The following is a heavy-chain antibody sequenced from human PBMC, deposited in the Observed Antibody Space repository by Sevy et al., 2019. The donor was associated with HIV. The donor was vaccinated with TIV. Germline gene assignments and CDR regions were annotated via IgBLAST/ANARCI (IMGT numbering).Heavy chain of an antibody. CDR2: IRGKADNYAT. J-gene: IGHJ2*01. Sequence: GGSLRLSCAASGFTFSVSGVHWVRHASGKGLEWVGGIRGKADNYATAYAASVKGRFTVSRDDSKNTAYLQMNSLKTEDTAVYYCTRFCRDYAWYFDLWGRGTLVTVSS. V-gene: IGHV3-73*01. CDR1: GFTFSVSG. CDR3: TRFCRDYAWYFDL. D-gene: IGHD4-17*01.